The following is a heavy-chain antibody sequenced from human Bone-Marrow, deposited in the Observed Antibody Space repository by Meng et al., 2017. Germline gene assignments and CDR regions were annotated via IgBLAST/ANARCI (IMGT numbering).Heavy chain of an antibody. Sequence: SAVNVSCKASVWTFSSYAISWVRQAPGQGLEWMGGINPIFGTANYAQKFQGRVTITADESTSTAYMHLSSLRSEDTAVYYCARDYGDYTNSSYYSGMDVWGQGTPVTVSS. CDR3: ARDYGDYTNSSYYSGMDV. CDR2: INPIFGTA. V-gene: IGHV1-69*13. J-gene: IGHJ6*02. CDR1: VWTFSSYA. D-gene: IGHD4-17*01.